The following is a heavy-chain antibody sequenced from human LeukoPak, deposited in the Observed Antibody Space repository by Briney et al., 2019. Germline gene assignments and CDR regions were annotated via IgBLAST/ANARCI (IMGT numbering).Heavy chain of an antibody. D-gene: IGHD3-22*01. Sequence: SETLSLTCTVSGGSISSYDWSWIRQPPGKGLEWVGYIYYGGSTNYNPSLKSRVTISVDTSKSQFSLKLSSVTAADTAVYFCVRQVWYYDRSAFDIWGQGTMVTVSS. CDR1: GGSISSYD. CDR3: VRQVWYYDRSAFDI. V-gene: IGHV4-59*08. CDR2: IYYGGST. J-gene: IGHJ3*02.